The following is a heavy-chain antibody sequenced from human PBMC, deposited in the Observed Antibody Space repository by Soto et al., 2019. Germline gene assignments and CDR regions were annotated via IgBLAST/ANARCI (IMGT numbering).Heavy chain of an antibody. CDR2: MSHSGST. V-gene: IGHV4-38-2*01. D-gene: IGHD3-22*01. J-gene: IGHJ4*02. CDR3: ARALVVVVNNYFDY. Sequence: SETLSLTCAVSGFSISDAYYWGWIRQPPGKGLEWIGSMSHSGSTYYNPSLKSRVTISKDTSKNQFSLKLNSVTAADTAVYYCARALVVVVNNYFDYWGQGTLVTVSS. CDR1: GFSISDAYY.